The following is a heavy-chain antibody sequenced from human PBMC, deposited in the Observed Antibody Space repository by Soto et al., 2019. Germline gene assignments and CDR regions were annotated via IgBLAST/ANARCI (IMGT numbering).Heavy chain of an antibody. Sequence: GGSLRLSCAASGFTFSSYAMSWVRQAPGKGLEWVSAIRGSGGSTYYADSVKGRFTISRDNSKNTLYLQMNSLRAEDTAVYYCAFVYPPAPESGAVTFGEPFDYWGQGTLVTVSS. CDR1: GFTFSSYA. D-gene: IGHD3-16*01. V-gene: IGHV3-23*01. CDR2: IRGSGGST. J-gene: IGHJ4*02. CDR3: AFVYPPAPESGAVTFGEPFDY.